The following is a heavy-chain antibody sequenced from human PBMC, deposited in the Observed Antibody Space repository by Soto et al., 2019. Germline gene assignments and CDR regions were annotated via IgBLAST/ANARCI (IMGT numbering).Heavy chain of an antibody. CDR2: ISGSGGST. V-gene: IGHV3-23*01. CDR1: GFTFSSYA. J-gene: IGHJ6*02. CDR3: AKSSPRGRGYYYSYGMDV. Sequence: GGSLRLSCAASGFTFSSYAMSWVRQAPGKGLEWVSAISGSGGSTYYADSVKGRFTISRDNSKNTLYLQMNSLRAEDTAVYYCAKSSPRGRGYYYSYGMDVWGQGTTVTVSS. D-gene: IGHD3-10*01.